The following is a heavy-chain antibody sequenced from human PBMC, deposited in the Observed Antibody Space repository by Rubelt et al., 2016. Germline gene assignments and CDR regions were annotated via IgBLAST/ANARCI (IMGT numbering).Heavy chain of an antibody. CDR3: ARDPQNWFDP. CDR2: IYDSGST. D-gene: IGHD2/OR15-2a*01. CDR1: GGSITSHN. Sequence: QVLLQESGPGLVKPSETLSLTCTVSGGSITSHNWSWIRQPPGKGLEWIGYIYDSGSTNYKPSLKSRVSISVDTSKNQFSLKVRSVTAADTAMYFCARDPQNWFDPWGQGTPVTVSS. V-gene: IGHV4-59*11. J-gene: IGHJ5*02.